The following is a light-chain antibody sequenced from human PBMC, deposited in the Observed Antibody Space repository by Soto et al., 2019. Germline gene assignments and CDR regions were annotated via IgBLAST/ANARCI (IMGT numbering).Light chain of an antibody. Sequence: IPMTQSPSTLSASVGDRVSITCRASQTIFSWLAWYQQKPGKAPSLLIYKASSLESGVPSRYSGSGSGTEFTLTISGLQPDDFATYYCQQYNSYPYSFGQGTKLEIK. CDR1: QTIFSW. CDR2: KAS. J-gene: IGKJ2*03. CDR3: QQYNSYPYS. V-gene: IGKV1-5*03.